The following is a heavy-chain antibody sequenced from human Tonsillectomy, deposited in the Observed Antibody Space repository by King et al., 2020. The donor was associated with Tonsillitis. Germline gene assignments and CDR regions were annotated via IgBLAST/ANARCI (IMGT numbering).Heavy chain of an antibody. CDR3: AKLLSTTVTRNFDY. CDR2: ISYDGSKK. CDR1: GFTFSSYG. J-gene: IGHJ4*02. V-gene: IGHV3-30*18. Sequence: VQLVESGGGVVQPGRSLRLSCAASGFTFSSYGMHWVRQAPGKGLEWVAVISYDGSKKYYADSVKGRFTISRDNSKNTLYLQMNSLRAEDTAVYYCAKLLSTTVTRNFDYWGQGTLVTVSS. D-gene: IGHD4-17*01.